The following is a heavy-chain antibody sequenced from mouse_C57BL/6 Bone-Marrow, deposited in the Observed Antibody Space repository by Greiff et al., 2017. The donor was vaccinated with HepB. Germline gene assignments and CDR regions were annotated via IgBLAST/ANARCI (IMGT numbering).Heavy chain of an antibody. CDR2: IYPRSGNT. CDR3: ARNGYPAWFAY. Sequence: VQLQQSGAELARPGASVKLSCKASGYTFTSYGISWVKQRTGQGLEWIGEIYPRSGNTYYNEKFKGKATLTADKSSSTAYMELRSLTSEDSAVYFCARNGYPAWFAYWGQGTLVTVSA. J-gene: IGHJ3*01. CDR1: GYTFTSYG. V-gene: IGHV1-81*01. D-gene: IGHD2-2*01.